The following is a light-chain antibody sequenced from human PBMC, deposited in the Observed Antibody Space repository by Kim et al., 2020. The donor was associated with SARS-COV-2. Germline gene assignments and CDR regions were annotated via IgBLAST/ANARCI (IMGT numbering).Light chain of an antibody. CDR3: QTWDIGSRI. V-gene: IGLV4-69*01. Sequence: QLVLTQSPSASASLGASVKLTCTRSSGHSSYAIAWHQRQPEKGTRFLMKLNNDGSHSKGGGVPERFSGSSSGAERYLTISSLQSEDEAEYYCQTWDIGSRIFGGGTKLTVL. CDR1: SGHSSYA. J-gene: IGLJ2*01. CDR2: LNNDGSH.